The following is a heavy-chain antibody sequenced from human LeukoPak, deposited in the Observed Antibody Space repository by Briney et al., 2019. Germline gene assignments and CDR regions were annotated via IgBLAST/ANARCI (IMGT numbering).Heavy chain of an antibody. CDR1: GYTFTNFG. J-gene: IGHJ5*02. CDR2: ISAYNGNT. Sequence: ASVKVSCKASGYTFTNFGISWVRQAPGQGLEWMGWISAYNGNTNYAQEFQGRVTMTTDASTSTAYLELRSLRSDDTAVYYCARGGGLAPGTWFDPWGQGTLVTVSS. CDR3: ARGGGLAPGTWFDP. V-gene: IGHV1-18*01. D-gene: IGHD6-13*01.